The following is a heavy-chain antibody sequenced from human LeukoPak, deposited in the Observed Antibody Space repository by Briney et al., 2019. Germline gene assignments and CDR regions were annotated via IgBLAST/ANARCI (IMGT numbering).Heavy chain of an antibody. J-gene: IGHJ4*02. CDR3: ARDADPRIAAAGTLARFFDY. D-gene: IGHD6-13*01. V-gene: IGHV7-4-1*02. Sequence: ASVKVSCKASGYTFTSYAMNWVRQAPGQGLEWMGWINTNTGNPTYAQGFTGRFVFSLDTSVSTAYLQISSLKAEDTAVYYCARDADPRIAAAGTLARFFDYWGQGTLVTVSS. CDR1: GYTFTSYA. CDR2: INTNTGNP.